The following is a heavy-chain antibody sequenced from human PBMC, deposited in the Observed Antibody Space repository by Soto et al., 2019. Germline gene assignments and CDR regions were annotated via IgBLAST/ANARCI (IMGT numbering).Heavy chain of an antibody. Sequence: QVQLVQSGAEVKKPGSSVKVSCKASGDTFSNHTISWVRQAPGHGLEWMGRIIPLLGVGNYAQKFQGRVTITADKSTTTAYMELSSLRSADTAVYYCARVADMGSVTKDYYYYMDVWGKGTTVTVSS. CDR3: ARVADMGSVTKDYYYYMDV. CDR1: GDTFSNHT. CDR2: IIPLLGVG. J-gene: IGHJ6*03. D-gene: IGHD3-10*01. V-gene: IGHV1-69*04.